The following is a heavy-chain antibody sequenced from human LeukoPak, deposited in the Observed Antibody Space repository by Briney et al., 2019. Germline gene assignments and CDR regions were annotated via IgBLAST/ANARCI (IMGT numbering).Heavy chain of an antibody. CDR2: IYYSGST. Sequence: PSETLSLTCTVSGGSISSSSYYWGWIRQPPGKGLEWIGSIYYSGSTYYNPSLKSRVTISVDTPKNQFSLKLSSVTAADTAVYYCARVVWELRAPCKEFYDSSGPRGCLPHWFDPWGQGTLVTVSS. CDR1: GGSISSSSYY. V-gene: IGHV4-39*07. J-gene: IGHJ5*02. CDR3: ARVVWELRAPCKEFYDSSGPRGCLPHWFDP. D-gene: IGHD3-22*01.